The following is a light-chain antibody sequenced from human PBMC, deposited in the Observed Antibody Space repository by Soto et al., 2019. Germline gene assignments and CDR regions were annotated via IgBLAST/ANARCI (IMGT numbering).Light chain of an antibody. V-gene: IGKV1-39*01. Sequence: DIQMTQSPSSLSASVGDRVTITCRASQSISKYVNWYQHKPGKAPTVLIHAASSLQSGVPSRFSGSGSGTDFFLTISSLQPEDFAVYYCQQRSNWPSITFGQGTRLEIK. J-gene: IGKJ5*01. CDR3: QQRSNWPSIT. CDR1: QSISKY. CDR2: AAS.